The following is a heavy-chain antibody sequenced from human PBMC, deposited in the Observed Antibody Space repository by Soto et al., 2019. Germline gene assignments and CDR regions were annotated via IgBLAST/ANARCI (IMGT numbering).Heavy chain of an antibody. CDR1: GGSISSSSYY. D-gene: IGHD1-1*01. J-gene: IGHJ4*02. V-gene: IGHV4-39*07. CDR2: IYYSGST. Sequence: PSETLSLTCTVSGGSISSSSYYWGWIRQPPGKGLEWIGSIYYSGSTYYNPSLKSRVTISVDTSKNQFSLKLSSLRSEDTAVYYCARRAETNGWNGFGADKYYFDFWGQGTLVTVSS. CDR3: ARRAETNGWNGFGADKYYFDF.